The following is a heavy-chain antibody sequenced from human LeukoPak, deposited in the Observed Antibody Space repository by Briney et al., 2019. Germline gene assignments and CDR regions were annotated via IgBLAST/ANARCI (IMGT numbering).Heavy chain of an antibody. CDR2: IYYSGST. V-gene: IGHV4-39*01. CDR1: GGSISSSSYC. J-gene: IGHJ3*02. CDR3: ARLPSDDAFDI. Sequence: SETLSLTCTVSGGSISSSSYCWGWIRQPPGQGLEWIGSIYYSGSTYYNPCLKSRVTIYVDTSKNQFSLKLSSVTAADTAVYYCARLPSDDAFDIWGQGTMVTVSS.